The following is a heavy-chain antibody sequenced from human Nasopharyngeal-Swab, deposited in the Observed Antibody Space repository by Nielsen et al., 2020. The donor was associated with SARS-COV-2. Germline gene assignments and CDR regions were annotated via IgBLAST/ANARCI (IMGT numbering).Heavy chain of an antibody. D-gene: IGHD6-19*01. Sequence: ASVKVSCKASGYTLTSYAMNWVRQAPGQGLEWMGWINTNTGNPTYAQGFTGRFVFSLDTSVSTAYLQISSLKAEDTAVYYCARGRAIAVAGTWGYNWFDPWGQGTLVTVSS. CDR3: ARGRAIAVAGTWGYNWFDP. V-gene: IGHV7-4-1*02. CDR2: INTNTGNP. CDR1: GYTLTSYA. J-gene: IGHJ5*02.